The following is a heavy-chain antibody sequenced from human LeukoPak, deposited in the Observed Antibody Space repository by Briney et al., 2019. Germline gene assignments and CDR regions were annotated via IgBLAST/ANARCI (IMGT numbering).Heavy chain of an antibody. Sequence: SETLSLTCTVSGGSISTTSYSWVWIRQPPGKGLEWIGNIYYTGSTYNNPSLKSRVTFSVDTPENQFSPKLSSVTAADTAVYYCARLPRSGKYYFDYWGQGTLVTVSS. J-gene: IGHJ4*02. CDR2: IYYTGST. CDR1: GGSISTTSYS. D-gene: IGHD3-10*01. V-gene: IGHV4-39*01. CDR3: ARLPRSGKYYFDY.